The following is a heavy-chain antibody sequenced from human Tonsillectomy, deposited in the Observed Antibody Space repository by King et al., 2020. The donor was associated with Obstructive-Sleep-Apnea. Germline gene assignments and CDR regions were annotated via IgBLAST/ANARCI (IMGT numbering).Heavy chain of an antibody. D-gene: IGHD3-22*01. J-gene: IGHJ6*02. CDR3: ARRSHYFDSSGYYRYYGMDV. V-gene: IGHV4-59*08. Sequence: VQLQESGPGLVKPSETLSLTCTVSGGSISSYYWSWIRQPPGKGLEWIGYIYYSGSTNYNPSLKSRVTISIDTSKNQFSLKLSSVTAADTAVYYCARRSHYFDSSGYYRYYGMDVWGQGTTVTVS. CDR2: IYYSGST. CDR1: GGSISSYY.